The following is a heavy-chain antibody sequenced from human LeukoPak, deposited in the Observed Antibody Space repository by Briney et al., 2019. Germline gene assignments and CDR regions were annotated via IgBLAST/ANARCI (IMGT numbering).Heavy chain of an antibody. CDR2: ISGDGGST. J-gene: IGHJ4*02. D-gene: IGHD2-2*01. CDR3: ARPVPAADYFDY. Sequence: TGGSLRLSCAASGFTFDDYAMHWVRQAPGKGLEWVSLISGDGGSTYYADSVKGRFTISRDNSKNSLYLQMNSLRTEDTALYYCARPVPAADYFDYWGRGTLVTVSS. CDR1: GFTFDDYA. V-gene: IGHV3-43*02.